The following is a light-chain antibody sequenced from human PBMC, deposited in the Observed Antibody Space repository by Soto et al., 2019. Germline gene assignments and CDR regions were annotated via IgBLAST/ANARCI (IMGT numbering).Light chain of an antibody. J-gene: IGKJ3*01. CDR1: QSISSN. CDR3: QQSYSTPFT. CDR2: AAS. Sequence: DIQMTQSPSSLSASVGDRVTITCRASQSISSNLNWYQQKSGKAPELLIYAASSLQSGVPSRFSGRGSGTDFALTISSLQPEDFATYYCQQSYSTPFTFGPGTKVDIQ. V-gene: IGKV1-39*01.